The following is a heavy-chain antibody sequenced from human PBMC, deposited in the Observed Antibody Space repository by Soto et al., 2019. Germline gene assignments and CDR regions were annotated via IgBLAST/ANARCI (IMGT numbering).Heavy chain of an antibody. Sequence: RGWSLRICCAFCGLTFSYWGMPGCRQGPVKWLEWVACMSYAGTYKYYADSVKGRFTISRELSGNTLFRQMNSLRLEDTAVYFCAKEMYPRTVLDSSSPWGDYWGDGTLVTVSS. J-gene: IGHJ4*01. CDR2: MSYAGTYK. CDR1: GLTFSYWG. V-gene: IGHV3-30*18. D-gene: IGHD6-6*01. CDR3: AKEMYPRTVLDSSSPWGDY.